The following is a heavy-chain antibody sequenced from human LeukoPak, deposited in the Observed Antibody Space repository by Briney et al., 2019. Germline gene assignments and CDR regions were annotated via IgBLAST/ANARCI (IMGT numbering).Heavy chain of an antibody. V-gene: IGHV3-33*01. Sequence: PGRSLTLSCAASGFTFSVSGMHWVRQAPGKGLEWVALICSDGSYKYYADSVKGRFTISRDNSKNTLYLQMNSLRVDDTAMYYCARDRAATGDWYFDLWGRGTPVTVSS. J-gene: IGHJ2*01. CDR2: ICSDGSYK. CDR1: GFTFSVSG. CDR3: ARDRAATGDWYFDL. D-gene: IGHD2-8*02.